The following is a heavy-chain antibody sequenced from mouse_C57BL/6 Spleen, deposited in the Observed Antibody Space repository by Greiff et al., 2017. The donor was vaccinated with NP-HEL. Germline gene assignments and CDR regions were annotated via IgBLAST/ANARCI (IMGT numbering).Heavy chain of an antibody. J-gene: IGHJ2*01. Sequence: VQLQQSGAELARPGASVKLSCKASGYTFTSYGISWVKQRTGQGLEWIGEIYPRSGNTYYNEKFKGKATLTADKSSSTAYMELRSLTYEDSAVYGCARSDYYGSHDCWGKGTTLTVSS. V-gene: IGHV1-81*01. CDR3: ARSDYYGSHDC. CDR2: IYPRSGNT. D-gene: IGHD1-1*01. CDR1: GYTFTSYG.